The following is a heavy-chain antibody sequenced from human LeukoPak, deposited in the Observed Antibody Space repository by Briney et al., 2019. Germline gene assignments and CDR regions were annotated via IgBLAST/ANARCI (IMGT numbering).Heavy chain of an antibody. CDR2: INPNSGGT. Sequence: GASVKVSCKASGYTFTGYYMHWARQAPGQALEWIGWINPNSGGTNYAQKFQGRVTMTRDTSISTAYMGLSRLRSDDTAVYYCARDQIDDFWSGPTHDYYMDVWGKGTTVTVSS. V-gene: IGHV1-2*02. D-gene: IGHD3-3*01. CDR3: ARDQIDDFWSGPTHDYYMDV. CDR1: GYTFTGYY. J-gene: IGHJ6*03.